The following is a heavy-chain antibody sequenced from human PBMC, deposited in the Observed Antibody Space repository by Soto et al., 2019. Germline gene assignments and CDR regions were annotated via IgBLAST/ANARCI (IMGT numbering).Heavy chain of an antibody. CDR2: ISFDGSNK. D-gene: IGHD6-25*01. V-gene: IGHV3-30*18. J-gene: IGHJ6*02. Sequence: QVQLVESGGGVVQPGRSLRLSCAASGFTFSNYGMHWIRQAPGKGLEWVAVISFDGSNKYYADSVKGRFTISRDNSKNTLYLQLHSLRAEDTAVYYCAKDRRPNYCYGMDVWGQGTTVTVSS. CDR1: GFTFSNYG. CDR3: AKDRRPNYCYGMDV.